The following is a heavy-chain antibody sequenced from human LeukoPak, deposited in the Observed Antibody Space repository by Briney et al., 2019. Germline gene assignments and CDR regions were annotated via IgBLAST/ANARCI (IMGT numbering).Heavy chain of an antibody. CDR1: GGSISSSSYY. J-gene: IGHJ6*02. V-gene: IGHV4-39*07. D-gene: IGHD2-2*01. CDR2: IYYGGST. CDR3: ARDAGHQLSRRNYYAMDV. Sequence: SETLSLTCTVSGGSISSSSYYWGWIRQPPGKGLEWIGSIYYGGSTYYNSSLKSRVTISVDISKNQFSLKVSSATAADTAVYYCARDAGHQLSRRNYYAMDVWGQGTTVTVSS.